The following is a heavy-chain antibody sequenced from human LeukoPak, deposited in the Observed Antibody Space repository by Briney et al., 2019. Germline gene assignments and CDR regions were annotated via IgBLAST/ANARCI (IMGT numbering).Heavy chain of an antibody. CDR1: GFTFSSYA. CDR2: ISGSGGTT. D-gene: IGHD5-12*01. CDR3: AKDREGLSGGYDLEYFDY. J-gene: IGHJ4*02. Sequence: GGSLRLSCAASGFTFSSYAMNWVRQAPGKGLGWVSAISGSGGTTYYADSVKGRFTISRDNSKSTLFLQMNSLRAEDTAIYYCAKDREGLSGGYDLEYFDYWGQGTLVTVSS. V-gene: IGHV3-23*01.